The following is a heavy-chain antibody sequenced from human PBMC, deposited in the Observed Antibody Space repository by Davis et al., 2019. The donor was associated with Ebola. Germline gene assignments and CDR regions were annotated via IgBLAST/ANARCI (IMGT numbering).Heavy chain of an antibody. J-gene: IGHJ6*02. V-gene: IGHV1-2*06. CDR3: ARGSRNMDV. Sequence: ASVKVSCKVSGNTFTDYNVHWVRQAPGQGLEWMGRVISNNGATNYAQKFQGRVTMTRDTSISTAYMQLSSLRSDDTAVYYCARGSRNMDVWGQGTTVTVSS. CDR1: GNTFTDYN. CDR2: VISNNGAT.